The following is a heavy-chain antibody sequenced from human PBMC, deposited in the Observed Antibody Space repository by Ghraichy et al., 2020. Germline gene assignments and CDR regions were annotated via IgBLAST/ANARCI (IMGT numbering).Heavy chain of an antibody. CDR1: GFTVSSNY. CDR2: IYSGGST. Sequence: GGSLRLSCAASGFTVSSNYMSWVRQAPGKGLEWVSVIYSGGSTYYADSVKGRFTISRDNSKNTLYLQMNSLRAEDTAVYYCARVSGLYCSSTSCHGGGFDYWGQGPLVTVSS. D-gene: IGHD2-2*01. J-gene: IGHJ4*02. V-gene: IGHV3-53*01. CDR3: ARVSGLYCSSTSCHGGGFDY.